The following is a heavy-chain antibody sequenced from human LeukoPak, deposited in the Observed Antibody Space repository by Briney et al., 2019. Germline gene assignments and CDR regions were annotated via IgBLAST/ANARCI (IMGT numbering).Heavy chain of an antibody. CDR1: GYTFTSYA. CDR2: INTNTGNP. Sequence: ASVTVSCKASGYTFTSYAMNWVRQAPGQGLEWMGWINTNTGNPTYAQCFTGRFVFSLDTSVSTAYLQISSLKAEDTAVYYCARGGSMVSRKQLALWFDPWGQGTLVTVSS. J-gene: IGHJ5*02. V-gene: IGHV7-4-1*02. D-gene: IGHD6-6*01. CDR3: ARGGSMVSRKQLALWFDP.